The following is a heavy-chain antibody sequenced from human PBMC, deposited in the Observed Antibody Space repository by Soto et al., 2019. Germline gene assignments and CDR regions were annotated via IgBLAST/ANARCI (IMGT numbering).Heavy chain of an antibody. D-gene: IGHD5-18*01. J-gene: IGHJ5*02. Sequence: SETLSLTCAVYGGSFSGYYWSWIRQPPGKGLEWIGEINHSGSTNYNPSLKSRVTISVDTSKNQFSLKLSSVTAADTAVYYCASRRGYSYGAFRFDPWGQGTLVTVSA. CDR3: ASRRGYSYGAFRFDP. CDR2: INHSGST. CDR1: GGSFSGYY. V-gene: IGHV4-34*01.